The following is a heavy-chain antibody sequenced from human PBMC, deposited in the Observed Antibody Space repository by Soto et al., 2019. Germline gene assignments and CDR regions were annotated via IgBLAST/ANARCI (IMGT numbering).Heavy chain of an antibody. CDR1: GGSISSSSYY. CDR3: ASRGIAARPFDY. J-gene: IGHJ4*02. Sequence: QLQLQESGPGLVKPSETLSLTCTVSGGSISSSSYYWGWIRQPPGKGLEWIGSIYYSGSTYYNPSLKSRVTIPVDTSKSQFSLKLSSVTAADTAVYCCASRGIAARPFDYWGQGTLVTVSS. V-gene: IGHV4-39*01. CDR2: IYYSGST. D-gene: IGHD6-6*01.